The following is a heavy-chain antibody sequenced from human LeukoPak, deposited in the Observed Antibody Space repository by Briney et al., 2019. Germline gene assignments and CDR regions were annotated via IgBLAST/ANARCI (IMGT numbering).Heavy chain of an antibody. Sequence: GGSLRLSCAASGFTFSSYSMNWVRQAPGKGLEWVSSISSSSSYIYYADSVKGRFTFSRDNAKNSLYLQMNSLRAEDTAVYYCARMVRGVIMGDAFDIWGQGTMVTVSS. CDR2: ISSSSSYI. CDR3: ARMVRGVIMGDAFDI. CDR1: GFTFSSYS. V-gene: IGHV3-21*04. D-gene: IGHD3-10*01. J-gene: IGHJ3*02.